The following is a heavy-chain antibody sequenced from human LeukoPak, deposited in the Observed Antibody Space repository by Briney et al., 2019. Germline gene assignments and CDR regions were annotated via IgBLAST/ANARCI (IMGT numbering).Heavy chain of an antibody. J-gene: IGHJ5*02. D-gene: IGHD3-10*01. CDR2: IIPIFGTA. Sequence: ASVKVSCKASGGTFSSYAISWVRQAPGQGLEWMGGIIPIFGTANYAQKFQGRVTITADESTSTAYMELSSLRSEDTAVYYCARAATMVRGVSPRGWFDPWGQGTLVTVSS. CDR1: GGTFSSYA. V-gene: IGHV1-69*01. CDR3: ARAATMVRGVSPRGWFDP.